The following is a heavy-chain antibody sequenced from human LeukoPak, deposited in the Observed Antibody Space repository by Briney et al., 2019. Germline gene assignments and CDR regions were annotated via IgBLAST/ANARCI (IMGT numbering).Heavy chain of an antibody. CDR3: ARTPDSSGYDNYYFDY. V-gene: IGHV3-21*01. Sequence: PGGSLRLSCAASGFTFSSYSMNWVRQAPGKGLEWVSSISSSSSYIYYADSVKGRFTISRDNAKNSLYLQMNSLRAEDTAVYYCARTPDSSGYDNYYFDYWGQGTLVTVSS. CDR1: GFTFSSYS. J-gene: IGHJ4*02. D-gene: IGHD3-22*01. CDR2: ISSSSSYI.